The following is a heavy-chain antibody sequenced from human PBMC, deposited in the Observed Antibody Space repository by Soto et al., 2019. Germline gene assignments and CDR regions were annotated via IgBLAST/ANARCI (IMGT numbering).Heavy chain of an antibody. CDR1: GFSITNTW. Sequence: EVQLVESGGGLVQPGGSLRLSCAASGFSITNTWMHWVRQAPGKGLAWVGRVKSKADGGTADYAAPVKGRFTVSRDDTKHTQYLQMNSLKMEYTSVYYCNSDRDFWGGHAPLWGQGTLVTVSS. CDR2: VKSKADGGTA. J-gene: IGHJ4*02. V-gene: IGHV3-15*07. D-gene: IGHD3-3*01. CDR3: NSDRDFWGGHAPL.